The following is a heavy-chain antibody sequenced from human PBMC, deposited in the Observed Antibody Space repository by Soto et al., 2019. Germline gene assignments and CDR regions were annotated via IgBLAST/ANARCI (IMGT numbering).Heavy chain of an antibody. V-gene: IGHV3-30-3*01. J-gene: IGHJ4*02. CDR1: GFTFSSYA. Sequence: GGSLRLSCAASGFTFSSYAMHWVRQAPGKGLEWVAVISYDGSNKYYADSVKGRFTISRDNSKNTLYLQMNSLRAEDTAVYYCARDHNRGETEWLRWGAFDYWGQGTLVTVSS. CDR3: ARDHNRGETEWLRWGAFDY. D-gene: IGHD5-12*01. CDR2: ISYDGSNK.